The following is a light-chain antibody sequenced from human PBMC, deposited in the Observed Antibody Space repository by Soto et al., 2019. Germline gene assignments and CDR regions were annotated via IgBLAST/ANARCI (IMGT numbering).Light chain of an antibody. CDR1: QSVSSW. V-gene: IGKV1-5*03. J-gene: IGKJ1*01. CDR3: QHYNSYSEA. CDR2: KAS. Sequence: DIQMTHSPSTLSASVGDRVTISCRASQSVSSWLAWYQQKPGKAPKLLISKASSLESGVPSRFSGSGSETEFTLTISSLQPDDFATYYCQHYNSYSEAFGQGTKVDIK.